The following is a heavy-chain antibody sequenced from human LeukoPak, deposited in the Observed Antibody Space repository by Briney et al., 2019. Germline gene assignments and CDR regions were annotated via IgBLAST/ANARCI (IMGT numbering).Heavy chain of an antibody. CDR1: GYTFTSYY. J-gene: IGHJ6*03. CDR3: ARAVGYYYGSDYMDV. V-gene: IGHV1-46*01. D-gene: IGHD3-10*01. CDR2: INPSGGST. Sequence: GASVKVSCKASGYTFTSYYMHWVRQAPGQGLEWMGIINPSGGSTSYAQKFQGRVTMTRDMSTSTVYMELSSLRSEDTAVYYCARAVGYYYGSDYMDVWGKGTTVTVSS.